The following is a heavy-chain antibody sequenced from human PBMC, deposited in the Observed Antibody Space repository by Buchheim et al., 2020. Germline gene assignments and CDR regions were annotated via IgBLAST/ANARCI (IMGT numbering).Heavy chain of an antibody. CDR3: ARLAPAAMYYYGMDV. J-gene: IGHJ6*02. Sequence: EVQLVQSGAEVKKPGESLRISCKGSGYSFTSYWISWVRQMPGKGLEWMGRMDPSDSYTNYSPSFQGHVTITADKSIRTAYPQWSSLKASDTAMYYCARLAPAAMYYYGMDVWGQGTT. D-gene: IGHD2-2*01. CDR2: MDPSDSYT. CDR1: GYSFTSYW. V-gene: IGHV5-10-1*03.